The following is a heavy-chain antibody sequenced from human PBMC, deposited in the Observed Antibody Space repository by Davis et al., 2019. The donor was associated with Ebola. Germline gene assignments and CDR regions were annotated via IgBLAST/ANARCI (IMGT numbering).Heavy chain of an antibody. Sequence: SETLSLTCAVYGGSFSGYYWSWIRQPPGKGLEWIGEINHSGSTNYNPSLKSRVTISVDTSKNQFSLKLSSVTAADTAVYYCARDSFVWHSSSWYLYYYYGMDVWGQGTTVTVSS. V-gene: IGHV4-34*01. D-gene: IGHD6-13*01. J-gene: IGHJ6*02. CDR2: INHSGST. CDR1: GGSFSGYY. CDR3: ARDSFVWHSSSWYLYYYYGMDV.